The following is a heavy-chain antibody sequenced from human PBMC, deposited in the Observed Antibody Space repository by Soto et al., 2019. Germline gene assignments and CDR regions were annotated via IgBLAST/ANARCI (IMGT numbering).Heavy chain of an antibody. CDR3: ARRHIAVAVDYFDY. Sequence: GESLKISCKGSGYSFSSYWIGWVSQMPGKGLEWMGIIYPGDSDTRYSPSFQGQVTISADKSISTAYLQWSSLKASDTAMYYCARRHIAVAVDYFDYWGQGTLVTVSS. CDR2: IYPGDSDT. J-gene: IGHJ4*02. V-gene: IGHV5-51*01. CDR1: GYSFSSYW. D-gene: IGHD6-19*01.